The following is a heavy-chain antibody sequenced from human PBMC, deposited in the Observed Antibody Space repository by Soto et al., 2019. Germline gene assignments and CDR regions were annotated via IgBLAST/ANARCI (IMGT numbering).Heavy chain of an antibody. D-gene: IGHD3-10*01. V-gene: IGHV4-4*07. Sequence: QVQLQESGPGLVKPSEPLSLPCTVSGGSITSYYWSWIRQPAGQGLEWIGRIYTNGDTNYNPSLKSRVTMSIDTAKNQYSLNLSSVTAADTAVYYCARDYYGSGSRFDYWGQGTLVTVSS. J-gene: IGHJ4*02. CDR3: ARDYYGSGSRFDY. CDR2: IYTNGDT. CDR1: GGSITSYY.